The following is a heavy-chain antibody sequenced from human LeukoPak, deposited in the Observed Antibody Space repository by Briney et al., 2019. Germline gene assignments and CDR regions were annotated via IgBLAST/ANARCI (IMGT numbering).Heavy chain of an antibody. V-gene: IGHV3-23*01. CDR1: GFTFSSYS. J-gene: IGHJ4*02. D-gene: IGHD2-2*01. CDR2: ISGSGGST. Sequence: GGTLRLSCAASGFTFSSYSMSWVRQAPGKGLEWVSGISGSGGSTYYADSVKGRFTISRDNSKNTLYLQMNSLRAEDTAVYYCAKDLWDIVVVPAAILDYWGQGTLVTVSS. CDR3: AKDLWDIVVVPAAILDY.